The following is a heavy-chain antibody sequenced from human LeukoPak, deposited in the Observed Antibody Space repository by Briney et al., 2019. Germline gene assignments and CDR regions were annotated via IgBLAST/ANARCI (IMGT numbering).Heavy chain of an antibody. Sequence: GRSLRLSCAASGFTFSSYAMRGLGQGPGKGLDWVAVISYVGSNKYYADPVKGRFTISRDNSKNTLYLQMNSLRAEDTAVYYCARERWDSSGWNYYYYGMDVWGQGTTVTVSS. CDR3: ARERWDSSGWNYYYYGMDV. CDR2: ISYVGSNK. V-gene: IGHV3-30-3*01. J-gene: IGHJ6*02. CDR1: GFTFSSYA. D-gene: IGHD6-19*01.